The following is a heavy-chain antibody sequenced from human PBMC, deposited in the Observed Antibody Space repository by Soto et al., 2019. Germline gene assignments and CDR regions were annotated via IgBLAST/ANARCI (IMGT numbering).Heavy chain of an antibody. V-gene: IGHV4-59*01. Sequence: PSETLSLTCTVSGGSISSYYWSWIRQPPGKGLEWIGYIYYSGSTNYNPSLKSRVTISVDTSKNQFSLKLSSVTAADTAVYYCARETGDGYFDYWGQGTLVTVSS. J-gene: IGHJ4*02. CDR2: IYYSGST. CDR3: ARETGDGYFDY. CDR1: GGSISSYY.